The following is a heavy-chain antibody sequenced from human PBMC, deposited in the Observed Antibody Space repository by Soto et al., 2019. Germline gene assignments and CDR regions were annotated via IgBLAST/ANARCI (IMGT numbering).Heavy chain of an antibody. CDR2: IYTSGST. V-gene: IGHV4-4*07. J-gene: IGHJ6*02. CDR3: ASSGSSSWYDPRGYGMDV. CDR1: GGSISSYY. D-gene: IGHD6-13*01. Sequence: SETLSLTCTVSGGSISSYYWSWIRQPAGKGLEWIGRIYTSGSTNYNPSLKSRVTMSVDTSKSQFSLKLSSVTAADTAVYYCASSGSSSWYDPRGYGMDVWGQGTTVTVSS.